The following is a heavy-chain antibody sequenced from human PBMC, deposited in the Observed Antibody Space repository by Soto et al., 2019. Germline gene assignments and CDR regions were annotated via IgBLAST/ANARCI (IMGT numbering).Heavy chain of an antibody. CDR1: GFTFSVFG. V-gene: IGHV3-30*18. CDR2: ISHEGNSK. CDR3: AKTITLSPSDDSRGRGALIDH. D-gene: IGHD6-19*01. J-gene: IGHJ4*02. Sequence: GGSLRLSCAASGFTFSVFGMHWVRQAPGKGPEWVAVISHEGNSKHYADSVKGRFTISRDNAKDTLSLLMDSLRPEDTALYYCAKTITLSPSDDSRGRGALIDHWGQGTLVTVSS.